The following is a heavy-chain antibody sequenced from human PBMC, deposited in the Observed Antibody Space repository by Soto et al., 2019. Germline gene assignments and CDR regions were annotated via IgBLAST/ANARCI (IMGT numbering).Heavy chain of an antibody. V-gene: IGHV4-34*01. D-gene: IGHD3-9*01. J-gene: IGHJ5*02. Sequence: SETLSLTCAVYGGSFSGYYWSWIRQPPGKGLEWIGEINHIGSTNYNPSLKSRVTISVDTSKNQFYLKLSSVTAADTAVYYCARHYDILTGYRRGWFDPWGQGTLVTVSS. CDR3: ARHYDILTGYRRGWFDP. CDR1: GGSFSGYY. CDR2: INHIGST.